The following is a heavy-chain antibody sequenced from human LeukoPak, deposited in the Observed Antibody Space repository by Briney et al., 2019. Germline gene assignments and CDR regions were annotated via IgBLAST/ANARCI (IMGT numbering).Heavy chain of an antibody. Sequence: SGPTLLKPTQTLTLTCTFSGFSLRTRGVGVGWIRQPPAKALEWLSLIYWNDDKRYSPSLNSRLTITKDTSKNQVVLTMTNMDPVDTATYYCAHTRGYSYGYVPTFDYWGQGTLVTVSS. CDR2: IYWNDDK. CDR3: AHTRGYSYGYVPTFDY. J-gene: IGHJ4*02. V-gene: IGHV2-5*01. D-gene: IGHD5-18*01. CDR1: GFSLRTRGVG.